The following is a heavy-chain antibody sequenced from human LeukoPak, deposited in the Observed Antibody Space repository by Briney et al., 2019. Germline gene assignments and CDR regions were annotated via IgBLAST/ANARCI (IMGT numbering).Heavy chain of an antibody. CDR3: ARVKGAAYYDILTGHEANAFDI. Sequence: GGSLRLSCAASGFSFSSYAMSWVRQAPGKGLEWVSAISGSGGSTYYADSVKGRFTISGANAKNLLYLQMNSLRAEDTAVYYCARVKGAAYYDILTGHEANAFDIWGQGTMVTVSS. D-gene: IGHD3-9*01. CDR2: ISGSGGST. CDR1: GFSFSSYA. J-gene: IGHJ3*02. V-gene: IGHV3-23*01.